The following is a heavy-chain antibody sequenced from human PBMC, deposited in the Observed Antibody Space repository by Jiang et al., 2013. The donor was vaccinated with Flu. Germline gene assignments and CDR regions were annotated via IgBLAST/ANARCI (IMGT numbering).Heavy chain of an antibody. Sequence: LEWMGIIYPGDXDTRYSPSFQGQVTISADKSISTAYLQWSSLKASDTAMYYCARRTGDGYNFDYWGQGTLVTVSS. V-gene: IGHV5-51*01. J-gene: IGHJ4*02. CDR2: IYPGDXDT. CDR3: ARRTGDGYNFDY. D-gene: IGHD5-24*01.